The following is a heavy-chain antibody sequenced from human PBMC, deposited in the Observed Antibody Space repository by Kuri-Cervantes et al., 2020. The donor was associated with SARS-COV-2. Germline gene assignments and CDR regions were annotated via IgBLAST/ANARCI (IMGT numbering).Heavy chain of an antibody. CDR1: GGSISSSSYY. J-gene: IGHJ4*02. V-gene: IGHV4-39*01. CDR3: AGFTIFRVVTST. Sequence: SETLSLTGTVSGGSISSSSYYWGWIRQPPGKGLEWIGSIYYRGSTYYTPSLKSRVTMSVDTSKNQFSLKLSSVTAADTAVYYCAGFTIFRVVTSTWGQGTLVTVSS. CDR2: IYYRGST. D-gene: IGHD3-3*01.